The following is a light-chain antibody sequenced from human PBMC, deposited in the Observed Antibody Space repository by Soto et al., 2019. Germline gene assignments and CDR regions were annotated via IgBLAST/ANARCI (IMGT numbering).Light chain of an antibody. CDR2: DVT. Sequence: QSALTQPASVSGSPGQSITISCTGTSSDVGGYDYVSWYQQNPGKAPKLLISDVTDRASGVSHRFSGSKSGNTATLTISGLKAEDEADYYCSSGTISVIHVVFGGGTKLTVL. CDR3: SSGTISVIHVV. V-gene: IGLV2-14*01. J-gene: IGLJ3*02. CDR1: SSDVGGYDY.